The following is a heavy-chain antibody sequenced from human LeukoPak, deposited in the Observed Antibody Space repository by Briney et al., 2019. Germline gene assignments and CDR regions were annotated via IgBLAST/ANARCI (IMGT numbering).Heavy chain of an antibody. J-gene: IGHJ4*02. D-gene: IGHD3-22*01. V-gene: IGHV3-33*01. Sequence: GGSLRLSCAASGFTFSSYGMHWVRQAPGKGLEWVAVIWYDGSNKYYADSVKGRFTISRDNSKNTLYLQMNSLRAEDTAVYYCARDSSGFNTNYFDYWGQGTLVTVSS. CDR3: ARDSSGFNTNYFDY. CDR1: GFTFSSYG. CDR2: IWYDGSNK.